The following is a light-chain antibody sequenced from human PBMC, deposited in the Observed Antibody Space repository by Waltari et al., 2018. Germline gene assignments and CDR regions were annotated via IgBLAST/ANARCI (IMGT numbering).Light chain of an antibody. CDR2: WAS. CDR1: QSVLYSSNNKNY. Sequence: DIVMTQSPDSLAVSLGEGATINCKSSQSVLYSSNNKNYLAWYQQKPGQPPQLLIYWASTRESGVPDRFSGSGSGTDFTLTISSLQAEDVAVYYCQQYYSTPPITFGQGTRLEIK. CDR3: QQYYSTPPIT. J-gene: IGKJ5*01. V-gene: IGKV4-1*01.